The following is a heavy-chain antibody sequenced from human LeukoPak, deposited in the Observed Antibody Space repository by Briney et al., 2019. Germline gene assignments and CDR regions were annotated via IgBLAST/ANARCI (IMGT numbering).Heavy chain of an antibody. D-gene: IGHD3-22*01. J-gene: IGHJ5*02. V-gene: IGHV3-11*01. CDR3: ARQSGHNYGSNGYWYNWFDP. CDR1: GFTFSDYY. Sequence: GGSLRLSCAASGFTFSDYYMSWIRQAPGKGLEWVSYISSSGSTIYYADSVKGRFTISRDNAKNSLYLQMNSLRAEDTAVYYCARQSGHNYGSNGYWYNWFDPWGQGTLVTVSS. CDR2: ISSSGSTI.